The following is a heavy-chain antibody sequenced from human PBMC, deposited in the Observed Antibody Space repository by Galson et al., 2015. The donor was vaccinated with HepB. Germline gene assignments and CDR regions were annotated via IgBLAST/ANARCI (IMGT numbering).Heavy chain of an antibody. D-gene: IGHD2-2*02. J-gene: IGHJ4*02. CDR2: ISGSGGST. CDR3: AKAWAGGYCSSTSCYTDY. V-gene: IGHV3-23*01. CDR1: GFTFSSHA. Sequence: SLRLSCAASGFTFSSHAMSWVRQAPGKGLEWVSAISGSGGSTYYADSVKGRFTISRDNSKNTLYPQMNSLRAEDTAVYYCAKAWAGGYCSSTSCYTDYWGQGTLVTVSS.